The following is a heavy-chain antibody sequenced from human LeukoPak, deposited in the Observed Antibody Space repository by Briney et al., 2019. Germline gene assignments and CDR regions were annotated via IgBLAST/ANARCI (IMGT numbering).Heavy chain of an antibody. V-gene: IGHV4-61*08. CDR3: ARGRSYGFDFDS. CDR2: KYYSGST. D-gene: IGHD5-18*01. CDR1: GVSINTCGYY. J-gene: IGHJ4*02. Sequence: PSETLSLTSDVSGVSINTCGYYWTWIRQPPGKGLEWIGYKYYSGSTRYNSSLRSRLTISLDSSKNQFSLRLTSVTAADTAVYYCARGRSYGFDFDSWGPGTLVIVSS.